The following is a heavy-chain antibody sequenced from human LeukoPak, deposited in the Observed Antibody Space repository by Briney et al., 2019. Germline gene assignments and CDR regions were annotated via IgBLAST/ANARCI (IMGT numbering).Heavy chain of an antibody. CDR1: GFSITSNH. J-gene: IGHJ4*02. D-gene: IGHD6-6*01. V-gene: IGHV3-66*01. Sequence: GGSLRLSCAASGFSITSNHMNWVRQAPGKGLEWVSITYTGGTTHYADSLNDRFTTSRDDSINTLYLQMNSLRAEDTAGYYCARDSSSYYFDYWGQETLVTVPS. CDR3: ARDSSSYYFDY. CDR2: TYTGGTT.